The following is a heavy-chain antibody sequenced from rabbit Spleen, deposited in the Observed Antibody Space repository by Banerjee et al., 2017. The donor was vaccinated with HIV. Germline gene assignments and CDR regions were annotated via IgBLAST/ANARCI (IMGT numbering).Heavy chain of an antibody. J-gene: IGHJ6*01. D-gene: IGHD4-1*01. CDR1: GFSFSSDYD. V-gene: IGHV1S40*01. CDR3: ARDSPDVIGWNLDL. Sequence: QSLEESGGGLVKPGASLTLTCKASGFSFSSDYDMCWVRQAPGKGLEWIACIDAGSSGSTDYATWTKGRFPISRTSSTMVALRMTSLTAADTATYFCARDSPDVIGWNLDLWGPGTLVTVS. CDR2: IDAGSSGST.